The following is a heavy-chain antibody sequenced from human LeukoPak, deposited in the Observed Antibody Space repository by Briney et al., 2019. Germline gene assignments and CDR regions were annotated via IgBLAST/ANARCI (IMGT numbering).Heavy chain of an antibody. J-gene: IGHJ4*02. CDR3: STLTSRGLSDS. CDR1: GFTFTNAW. Sequence: GGSLRLSCAASGFTFTNAWMNWVRQAPGKGLEWVGRIKSKADAETIDYAAPVKGRFTFSRDDSKNMLYLQMNSLKSEDTAVYYCSTLTSRGLSDSWGQGTLVTVSS. V-gene: IGHV3-15*07. CDR2: IKSKADAETI. D-gene: IGHD1-20*01.